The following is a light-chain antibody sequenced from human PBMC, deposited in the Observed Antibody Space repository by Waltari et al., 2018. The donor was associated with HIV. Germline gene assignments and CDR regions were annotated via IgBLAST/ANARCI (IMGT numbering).Light chain of an antibody. CDR1: TNDIGSYKY. Sequence: QSVLTQPASVSGSPGQSLTLSSTGTTNDIGSYKYVSWYHQSPDKTPKLIIYEVSNRPSGISSRFSGSKSGNTASLTISGLQADDEAYYHCSSYSRGALLFGGGTKVTVL. CDR2: EVS. J-gene: IGLJ2*01. CDR3: SSYSRGALL. V-gene: IGLV2-14*01.